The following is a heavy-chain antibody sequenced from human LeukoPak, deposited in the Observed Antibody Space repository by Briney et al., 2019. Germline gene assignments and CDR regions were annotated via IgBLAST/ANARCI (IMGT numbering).Heavy chain of an antibody. J-gene: IGHJ4*02. V-gene: IGHV4-34*01. CDR3: ARGSGSFGY. Sequence: SETLSLTCAVYGGSFSGYYWSWIRQPPGKGLEWIGEINHSGSTNYNPSLKSRVTISVDTSKNQFSLKLSSVTAADTAVYYCARGSGSFGYWGQGTLVTVSS. D-gene: IGHD3-10*01. CDR1: GGSFSGYY. CDR2: INHSGST.